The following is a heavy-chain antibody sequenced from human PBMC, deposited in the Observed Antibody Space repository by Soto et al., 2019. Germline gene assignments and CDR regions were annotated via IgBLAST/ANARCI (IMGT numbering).Heavy chain of an antibody. Sequence: PSETLSLTCAVSGYSISSGYYWGGIRQSPGTGREWIGSIYHIGSTNYNPPLKRRVTISVDPSKNQFSLKLSSVTAADTAVYFCAREGGEYYDSSGYWHHWFDPWGQGTLVTVSS. D-gene: IGHD3-22*01. CDR3: AREGGEYYDSSGYWHHWFDP. CDR1: GYSISSGYY. J-gene: IGHJ5*02. CDR2: IYHIGST. V-gene: IGHV4-38-2*02.